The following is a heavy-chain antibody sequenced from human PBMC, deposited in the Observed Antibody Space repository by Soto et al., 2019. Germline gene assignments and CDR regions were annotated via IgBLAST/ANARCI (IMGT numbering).Heavy chain of an antibody. D-gene: IGHD3-10*01. CDR3: ARADPRSRVTDPSGSLDFRQARDYWYFDL. J-gene: IGHJ2*01. Sequence: QVQLQESGPGLVKPSETLSLTCTVSGGSISSYYWSWIRQPPGKGLEWIGYIYYSGSTNYNPSLKSRVTISVDTSKNQFSLKLSSVTAADTAVYYCARADPRSRVTDPSGSLDFRQARDYWYFDLWGRGTLVTVSS. CDR2: IYYSGST. V-gene: IGHV4-59*01. CDR1: GGSISSYY.